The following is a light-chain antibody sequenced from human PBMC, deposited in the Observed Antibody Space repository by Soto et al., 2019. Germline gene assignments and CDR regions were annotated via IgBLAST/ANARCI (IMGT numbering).Light chain of an antibody. CDR2: GNS. CDR1: SSNIGAGYD. Sequence: QSVLTQPPSVSGAPGQRVTISCTGSSSNIGAGYDVHWYQQLPGTAPKLLIYGNSNRPSGVPDRFSGSKSGTSASLAITGPRAEDEADYYCQSYDSSLSALYVFGPGTKLTAL. CDR3: QSYDSSLSALYV. V-gene: IGLV1-40*01. J-gene: IGLJ1*01.